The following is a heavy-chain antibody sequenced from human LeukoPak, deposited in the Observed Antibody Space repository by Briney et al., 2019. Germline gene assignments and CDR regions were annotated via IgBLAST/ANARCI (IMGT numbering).Heavy chain of an antibody. CDR2: ISGSDGST. Sequence: GGSLRLSCAASGFTFSSFSMSWVRQAPGKGLEWVSAISGSDGSTYYAASVKGRFTISRDNSKNTLYLQMDSLKVEDTAVYYCGKRDPRSWYQPWGQGTLVTVSS. J-gene: IGHJ1*01. V-gene: IGHV3-23*01. CDR3: GKRDPRSWYQP. D-gene: IGHD6-13*01. CDR1: GFTFSSFS.